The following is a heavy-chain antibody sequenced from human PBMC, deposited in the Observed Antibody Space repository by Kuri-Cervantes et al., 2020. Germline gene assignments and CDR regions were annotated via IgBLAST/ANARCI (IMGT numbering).Heavy chain of an antibody. CDR2: ISWNSGSI. CDR3: ARDGEVVVAAYYFDY. D-gene: IGHD2-15*01. J-gene: IGHJ4*02. Sequence: GGSLRLSCAASGFTFDDYAMHWVRQAPGKGLEWVSGISWNSGSIGYADSVKGRFTISRDNAKNTLYLQMNSLRDEDTAVYYCARDGEVVVAAYYFDYWGQGTLVTVSS. CDR1: GFTFDDYA. V-gene: IGHV3-9*01.